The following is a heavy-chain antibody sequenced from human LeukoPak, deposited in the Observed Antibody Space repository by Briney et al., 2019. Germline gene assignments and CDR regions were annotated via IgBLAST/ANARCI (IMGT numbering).Heavy chain of an antibody. V-gene: IGHV3-33*01. CDR3: ARGLITYGMDA. D-gene: IGHD3-22*01. CDR1: GFTFSSYG. CDR2: IWYDGNNK. Sequence: GRSLRLSRAASGFTFSSYGMHWVRQAPDKGLEWVAVIWYDGNNKYSAHSVKSRFTISRDNSKNTLYMQMYNLRDEDTAVYYCARGLITYGMDAWGEGETVTVSS. J-gene: IGHJ6*01.